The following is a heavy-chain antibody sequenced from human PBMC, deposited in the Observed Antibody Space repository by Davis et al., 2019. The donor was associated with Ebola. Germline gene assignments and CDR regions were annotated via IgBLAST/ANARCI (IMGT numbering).Heavy chain of an antibody. CDR1: GGSFSGYY. Sequence: PSETLSLTCAVYGGSFSGYYWSWIRQSPGKGLEWIGEINHSGSTNYNPSLKSRVTMSVDTSKNQFSLKVSSVTAADTAVYYCARSRNIVNWFDPWGQGTLVTVSS. CDR2: INHSGST. J-gene: IGHJ5*02. D-gene: IGHD5-12*01. CDR3: ARSRNIVNWFDP. V-gene: IGHV4-34*01.